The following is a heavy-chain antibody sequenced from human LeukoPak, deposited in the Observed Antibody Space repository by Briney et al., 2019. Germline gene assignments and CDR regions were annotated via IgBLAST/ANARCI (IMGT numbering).Heavy chain of an antibody. CDR3: ARDPPFRRGGSQLESRFDP. V-gene: IGHV3-7*03. CDR1: GFTFSSYW. J-gene: IGHJ5*02. D-gene: IGHD2-15*01. CDR2: INHNGNVN. Sequence: GGSLRLSCAASGFTFSSYWMNWARQAPGKGLEWVASINHNGNVNYYVDSVKGRSTISRDNAKNSLYLQMSNLRAEDTAVYYCARDPPFRRGGSQLESRFDPWGQGTLVTVSS.